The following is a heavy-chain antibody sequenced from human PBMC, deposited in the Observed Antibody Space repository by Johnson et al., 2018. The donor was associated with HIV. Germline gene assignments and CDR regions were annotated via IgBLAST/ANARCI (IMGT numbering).Heavy chain of an antibody. J-gene: IGHJ3*02. CDR3: ARSLPYSSSVGFDI. Sequence: QVLLVESGGGVVQPGRSLRLSCAASGFTFSSYGMHWVRQAPGKWLEWVAVISYHGGTKYSADSVKGRFSISRDNSENTVYLQMNSLRAEDTAVYYCARSLPYSSSVGFDIWGQGTMVTVSS. V-gene: IGHV3-30*03. D-gene: IGHD6-6*01. CDR1: GFTFSSYG. CDR2: ISYHGGTK.